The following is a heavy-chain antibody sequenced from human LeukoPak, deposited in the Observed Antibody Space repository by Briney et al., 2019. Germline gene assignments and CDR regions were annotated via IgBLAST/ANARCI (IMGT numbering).Heavy chain of an antibody. D-gene: IGHD3-9*01. Sequence: PGGSLRLSCAASGFTFSDYNMNWVRQAPGKGLEWVSYITNGGSTIHHADSVKGRFTISRDNAKKTLYLQMNSLRAEDTAVYYCARSIGLTGGGVDVWGQGTTVTVSS. CDR1: GFTFSDYN. CDR3: ARSIGLTGGGVDV. CDR2: ITNGGSTI. V-gene: IGHV3-11*01. J-gene: IGHJ6*02.